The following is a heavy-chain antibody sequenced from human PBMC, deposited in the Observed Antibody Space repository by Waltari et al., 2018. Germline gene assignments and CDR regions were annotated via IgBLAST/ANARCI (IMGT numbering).Heavy chain of an antibody. Sequence: QVQLVQSGVEMRRPGASVKFSCKASGYGITTYGVSWVRQAPGQGLAWMGWISSYNLNTNAAQKFQLRVTMTTDTSTNTAYMEVGSLTADDTAVYYCARDKGEVAGMDYWGQGTLVTVSS. J-gene: IGHJ4*02. CDR1: GYGITTYG. CDR3: ARDKGEVAGMDY. D-gene: IGHD6-19*01. V-gene: IGHV1-18*04. CDR2: ISSYNLNT.